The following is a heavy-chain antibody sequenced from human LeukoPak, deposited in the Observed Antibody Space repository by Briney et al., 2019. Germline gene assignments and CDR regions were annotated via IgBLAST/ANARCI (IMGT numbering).Heavy chain of an antibody. CDR3: ARDAQFGGYYDSSGYDY. Sequence: ASVKVSCKASGYTFTSYDINWVRQATGQGLEWMGWMNPNSGNTGYAQKFQGRVTMTRNTSISTAYMELSSLRSEDMAVYYCARDAQFGGYYDSSGYDYWGQGTLVTVSS. V-gene: IGHV1-8*01. CDR1: GYTFTSYD. D-gene: IGHD3-22*01. J-gene: IGHJ4*02. CDR2: MNPNSGNT.